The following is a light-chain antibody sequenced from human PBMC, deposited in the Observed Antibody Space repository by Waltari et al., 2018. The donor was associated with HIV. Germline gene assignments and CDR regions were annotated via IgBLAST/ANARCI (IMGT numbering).Light chain of an antibody. V-gene: IGLV1-40*01. J-gene: IGLJ2*01. CDR3: HSFDSSLSGVV. CDR2: GNT. Sequence: QSVLTQPPSVSGAPGQRVTISCTGSSSNIGAGFDVHWYQQLPGTVPKLLIYGNTNRPAGVPDRFSGSKSGTSASLAITGLQAEDEADYYCHSFDSSLSGVVFGGGTKLTVL. CDR1: SSNIGAGFD.